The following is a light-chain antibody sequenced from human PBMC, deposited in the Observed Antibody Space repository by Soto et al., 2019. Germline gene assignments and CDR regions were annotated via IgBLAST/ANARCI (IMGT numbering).Light chain of an antibody. CDR1: SSDVGGYNY. J-gene: IGLJ1*01. Sequence: QSALTQPASVSGSPGQSITISCTGTSSDVGGYNYVSWYQQHPGKAPKLMIYDVSNRPSGVSNRFSGSKSGNTASLTISGLQADDEADYYCSSYPSSSLRVFGTGTKLTVL. CDR2: DVS. CDR3: SSYPSSSLRV. V-gene: IGLV2-14*01.